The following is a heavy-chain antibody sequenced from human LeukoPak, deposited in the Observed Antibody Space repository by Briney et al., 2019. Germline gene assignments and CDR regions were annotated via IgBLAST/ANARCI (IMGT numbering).Heavy chain of an antibody. Sequence: TSVTVSSKASDFTFTSSAVQWVRPARGQSPEWIGLIVVGSGNTKYAQKFEERVTITRDMSTSTAYMELSRLRSEDTAVYYCAAEIPVRFDPWGQGTLVTVSS. D-gene: IGHD2-21*01. V-gene: IGHV1-58*01. CDR2: IVVGSGNT. J-gene: IGHJ5*02. CDR3: AAEIPVRFDP. CDR1: DFTFTSSA.